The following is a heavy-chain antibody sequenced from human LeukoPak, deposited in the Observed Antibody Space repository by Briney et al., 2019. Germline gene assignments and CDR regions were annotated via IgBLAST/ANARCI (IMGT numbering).Heavy chain of an antibody. Sequence: GGSLRLSCAASGFTVSSNYMSWVRQAPGKGLEWVSVIYSGGSTYYADSVKGRFTISRDNAKNSLYLQMNSLRAEDTAVYYCARDYQYSGGYYYYYMDVWGKGTTVTVSS. CDR1: GFTVSSNY. V-gene: IGHV3-53*01. CDR2: IYSGGST. D-gene: IGHD2-21*01. CDR3: ARDYQYSGGYYYYYMDV. J-gene: IGHJ6*03.